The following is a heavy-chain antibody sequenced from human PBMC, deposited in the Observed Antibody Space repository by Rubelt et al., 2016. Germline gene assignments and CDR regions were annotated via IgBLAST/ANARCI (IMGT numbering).Heavy chain of an antibody. CDR3: ARLSIFEDTAMVMSDY. Sequence: VQLVQSGAEVKKPGSSVKVSCKASGGTFSSYAISWVRQAPGQGLEWMGGIIPIFGTANYAQKFQGRVTITADESTSTAYMELSSLRSEDTAVYYCARLSIFEDTAMVMSDYWGQGTLVTVSS. CDR2: IIPIFGTA. V-gene: IGHV1-69*01. CDR1: GGTFSSYA. J-gene: IGHJ4*02. D-gene: IGHD5-18*01.